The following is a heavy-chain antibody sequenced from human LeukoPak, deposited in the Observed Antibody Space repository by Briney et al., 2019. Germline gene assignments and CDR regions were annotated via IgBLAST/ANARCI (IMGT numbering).Heavy chain of an antibody. CDR1: GGSFSGYY. CDR3: ARGGNCSGGSCYSDRGWFDP. Sequence: SETLSLTCAVYGGSFSGYYWSWIRQPPGKGLEWIGEINHSGSTNYNPSLKSRVTISVDTSKNQFSLKLSSVTAADTAVYYCARGGNCSGGSCYSDRGWFDPWGQGTLVTVSS. V-gene: IGHV4-34*01. J-gene: IGHJ5*02. CDR2: INHSGST. D-gene: IGHD2-15*01.